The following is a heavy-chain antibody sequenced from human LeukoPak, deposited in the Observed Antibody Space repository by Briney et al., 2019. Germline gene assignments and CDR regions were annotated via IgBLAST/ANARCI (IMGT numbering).Heavy chain of an antibody. V-gene: IGHV4-61*02. CDR1: GDSISSGSFY. J-gene: IGHJ6*03. D-gene: IGHD1-1*01. CDR2: VSSSGRT. CDR3: ARVRYNWNDARNYYYYYMDV. Sequence: SETLSLTCTVSGDSISSGSFYWSWIRQAAGKGLEWIGRVSSSGRTNYNPSLKSRVTISVDTSKNQFSLKLSSVTAADTAVYNCARVRYNWNDARNYYYYYMDVWGKGTTVTISS.